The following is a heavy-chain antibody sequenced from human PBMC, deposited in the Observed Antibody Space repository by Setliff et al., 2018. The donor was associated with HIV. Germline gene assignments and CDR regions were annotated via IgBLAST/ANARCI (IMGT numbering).Heavy chain of an antibody. CDR3: ACPKEGYSGSGGAFQI. D-gene: IGHD3-10*01. CDR2: IKQEGSEK. V-gene: IGHV3-7*01. CDR1: GFTFSRCW. J-gene: IGHJ3*02. Sequence: HPGGSLRLSCVASGFTFSRCWMSWVRQAPGKGLEWVGNIKQEGSEKYYVDSVKGRFTISRDNAKNSLYLQMNSLRADDTAMYYCACPKEGYSGSGGAFQIWGQGTMVTVSS.